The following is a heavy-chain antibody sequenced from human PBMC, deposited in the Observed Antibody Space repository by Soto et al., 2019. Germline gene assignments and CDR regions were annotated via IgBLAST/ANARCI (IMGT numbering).Heavy chain of an antibody. CDR2: IVVGSGNT. CDR1: GFTFTSSA. Sequence: QMQLVQSGPEVKKPGTSVKVSCKASGFTFTSSAVQWVRQARGQRLEWIGWIVVGSGNTNYAQKFQERVTITRDMSTSTAYMELSSLRSEDTAVYYCAADPDVHSLMVYAWGQGTLVTVSS. D-gene: IGHD2-8*01. CDR3: AADPDVHSLMVYA. J-gene: IGHJ5*02. V-gene: IGHV1-58*01.